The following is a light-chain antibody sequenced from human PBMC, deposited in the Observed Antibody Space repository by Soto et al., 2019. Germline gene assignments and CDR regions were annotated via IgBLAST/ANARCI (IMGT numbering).Light chain of an antibody. V-gene: IGKV3-20*01. CDR1: PSVSSSY. Sequence: EIVLTQSPGTLSLSPGGRATLSCRARPSVSSSYLAWYQQKPGQAPRLLIFGASTRATGIPDRFSGSGSGTVFTLTISRLEPEDFAVYYCQQYVSSPALSFGGGTKV. CDR3: QQYVSSPALS. J-gene: IGKJ4*01. CDR2: GAS.